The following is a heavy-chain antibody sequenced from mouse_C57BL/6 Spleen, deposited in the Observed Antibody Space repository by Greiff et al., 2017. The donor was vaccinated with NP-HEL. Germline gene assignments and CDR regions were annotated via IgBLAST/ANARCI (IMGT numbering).Heavy chain of an antibody. CDR2: IDPSDSYT. CDR3: AAVITTAEGGYFDV. Sequence: VQLQQPGAELVMPGASVKLSCKASGYTFTSYWMHWVKQRPGQGLEWIGEIDPSDSYTNYIQKFKGTSTLTVDNSSSTASMPLSSLSSEDSAVYYCAAVITTAEGGYFDVWGTGTTVTVSS. J-gene: IGHJ1*03. D-gene: IGHD1-1*01. V-gene: IGHV1-69*01. CDR1: GYTFTSYW.